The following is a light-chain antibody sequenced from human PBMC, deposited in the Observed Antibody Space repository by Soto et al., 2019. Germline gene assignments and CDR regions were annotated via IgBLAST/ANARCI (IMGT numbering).Light chain of an antibody. V-gene: IGKV3-15*01. Sequence: EILLTQSPGTLVLYTGDGATISCRASQSVNSNLAWYQQKPGQAPRLLIYGTSTRDTGIPARFSGSGSGTEFTLTISSLQSEDFAVYYCQHYNNWPLTFGGGTKVDIK. CDR1: QSVNSN. J-gene: IGKJ4*01. CDR2: GTS. CDR3: QHYNNWPLT.